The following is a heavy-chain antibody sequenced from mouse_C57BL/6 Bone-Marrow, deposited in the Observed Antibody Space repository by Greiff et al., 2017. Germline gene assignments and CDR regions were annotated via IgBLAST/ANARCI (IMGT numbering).Heavy chain of an antibody. J-gene: IGHJ3*01. CDR2: IDPNSGGT. CDR1: GYTFTSYW. CDR3: AREGNDYDDGSWFAY. D-gene: IGHD2-4*01. V-gene: IGHV1-72*01. Sequence: QVQLQQPGAELVKPGASVKLSCKASGYTFTSYWMHWVKQRPGRGLEWIGRIDPNSGGTKNNEKFKSKATLTVDKPSSTAYMQLSSLTSEDAAVYYCAREGNDYDDGSWFAYWGQGTLVTVSA.